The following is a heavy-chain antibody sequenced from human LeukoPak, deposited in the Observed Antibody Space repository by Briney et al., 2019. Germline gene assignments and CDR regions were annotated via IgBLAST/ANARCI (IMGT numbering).Heavy chain of an antibody. J-gene: IGHJ5*02. D-gene: IGHD6-13*01. Sequence: PSETLSLTCAVYGGSFSNDYGSWIRQPPGKGLEWIGYIYYSGSTNYNPSLKSRVTISIDASKNQFSLKLSSVTAADTAVYYCARLEIAAAGNRWFDPWGQGTLVTVSS. CDR3: ARLEIAAAGNRWFDP. CDR1: GGSFSNDY. CDR2: IYYSGST. V-gene: IGHV4-59*01.